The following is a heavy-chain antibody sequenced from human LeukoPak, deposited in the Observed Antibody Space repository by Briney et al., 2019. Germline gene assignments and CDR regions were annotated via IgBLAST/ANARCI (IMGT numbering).Heavy chain of an antibody. CDR3: AKAGYYASGTYYPLYYFDY. J-gene: IGHJ4*02. Sequence: GGSLRLSCAASGFTFSRYSMNWVRQAPGKGLEWVSYIDGSSSTMYYSDSVKGRFTISRDNSKNTFYLKMNSLRAEDTAVYYCAKAGYYASGTYYPLYYFDYWGQGTLVTVSS. D-gene: IGHD3-10*01. CDR2: IDGSSSTM. CDR1: GFTFSRYS. V-gene: IGHV3-48*01.